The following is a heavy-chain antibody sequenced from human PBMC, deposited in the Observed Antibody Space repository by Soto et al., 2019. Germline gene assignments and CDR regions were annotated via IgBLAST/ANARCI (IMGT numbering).Heavy chain of an antibody. CDR1: GGTFSSYA. J-gene: IGHJ6*02. Sequence: QVQLVQSGAEVKKPGSSVKVSCKASGGTFSSYAISWVRQAPGQWLEWMGGIIPSFGTANYAQKFQGRVSITADESTGTAYMELCSLSSEDSAVYYCVRMSCSSISCYSAYYYYAVDIWGQWPMV. V-gene: IGHV1-69*01. CDR2: IIPSFGTA. D-gene: IGHD2-2*01. CDR3: VRMSCSSISCYSAYYYYAVDI.